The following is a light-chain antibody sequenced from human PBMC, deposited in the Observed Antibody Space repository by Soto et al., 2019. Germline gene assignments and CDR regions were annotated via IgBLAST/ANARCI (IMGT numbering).Light chain of an antibody. V-gene: IGKV1-5*01. J-gene: IGKJ1*01. CDR2: DAS. CDR3: QQYYSYWT. Sequence: DIQMTQSPSTLSASVGDIVTVTCRASQSIGRWLAWYQQKPGKAPKLLIFDASTLENGVPARFSGSRSGPEFSLTISSLQPDDFATYYCQQYYSYWTFGQGTKVDIK. CDR1: QSIGRW.